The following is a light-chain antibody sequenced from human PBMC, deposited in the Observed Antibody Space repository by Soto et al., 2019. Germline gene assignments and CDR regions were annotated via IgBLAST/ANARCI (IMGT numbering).Light chain of an antibody. CDR3: SSYTSSSTLVV. J-gene: IGLJ2*01. CDR1: SSNVGGYNY. V-gene: IGLV2-14*01. Sequence: QSALTQPASVSGSPGQSITISCTETSSNVGGYNYVSWYQQHPGKAPKLMIYEVSNRPSGVSNRFSDSKSGNTASLTISGLQAEDEADYYCSSYTSSSTLVVFGGGTKVTVL. CDR2: EVS.